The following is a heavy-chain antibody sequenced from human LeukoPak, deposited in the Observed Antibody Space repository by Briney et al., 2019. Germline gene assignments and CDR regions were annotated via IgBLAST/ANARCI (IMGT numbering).Heavy chain of an antibody. CDR1: GFTSSHYG. D-gene: IGHD4-11*01. Sequence: GRSLRLSCAASGFTSSHYGMHWVRQAPGKGLEWVAVIWSDGTNTYYADSVKGRFTISRDDSQNTVFLQMNSLRAEDTAVYYCAKDAQRGFDYSNSLEYWGQGTLVTVSS. CDR3: AKDAQRGFDYSNSLEY. V-gene: IGHV3-33*06. J-gene: IGHJ4*02. CDR2: IWSDGTNT.